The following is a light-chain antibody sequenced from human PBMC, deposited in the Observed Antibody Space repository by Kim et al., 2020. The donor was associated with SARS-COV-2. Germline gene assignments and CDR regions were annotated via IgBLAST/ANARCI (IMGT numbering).Light chain of an antibody. Sequence: ELTQPPSASGTPGQRVTISCSGSSSSIGSNTVNWYQQLPGTAPKVLIYSSNQRPSGVPDRFSGSKSGTSASLAISGLQSEDEADYYCAAWDDSLSGWVFGGGTQLTVL. CDR2: SSN. CDR1: SSSIGSNT. CDR3: AAWDDSLSGWV. J-gene: IGLJ3*02. V-gene: IGLV1-44*01.